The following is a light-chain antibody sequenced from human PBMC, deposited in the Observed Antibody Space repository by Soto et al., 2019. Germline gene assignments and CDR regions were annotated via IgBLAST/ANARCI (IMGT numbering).Light chain of an antibody. CDR1: SSDVGGYNS. CDR3: CSYAGSYTLYV. CDR2: DVS. Sequence: QSALTQPRSVSGSPGQSVTISCTGTSSDVGGYNSVSWYQHHPGKAPKLMIYDVSKRPSGVPDRFSGSKSGNTASLTISGLQAEDEADYYCCSYAGSYTLYVFGTGTKVTVL. J-gene: IGLJ1*01. V-gene: IGLV2-11*01.